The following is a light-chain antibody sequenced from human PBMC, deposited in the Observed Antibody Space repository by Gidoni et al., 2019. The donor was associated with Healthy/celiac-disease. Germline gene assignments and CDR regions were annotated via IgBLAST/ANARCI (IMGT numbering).Light chain of an antibody. J-gene: IGLJ2*01. CDR2: EVS. Sequence: QSALNQHPSASGPPGQSVTISCTGTSSDVGGYNYVSWYQQHPGKAPNLMIYEVSRRPSGVPDRFSGSKSGNTASLTVSGLQAEDEADYYCSSYAGSNNLVFGGGTKLTVL. CDR1: SSDVGGYNY. V-gene: IGLV2-8*01. CDR3: SSYAGSNNLV.